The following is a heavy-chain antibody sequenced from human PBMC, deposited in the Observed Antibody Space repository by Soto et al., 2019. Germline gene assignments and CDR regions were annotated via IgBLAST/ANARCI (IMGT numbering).Heavy chain of an antibody. J-gene: IGHJ6*03. Sequence: EVQLVQSGAEVKKPGESLKISCKGSGYSFTSYWIGWVRQMPGKGLEWMGIIYPGDSDTRYSPSFQGQVTISADKSISTAYLQWGSLKASDTAMYYCARIHRWYSSSPQRLYYMDVWGKGTTVTVSS. V-gene: IGHV5-51*03. D-gene: IGHD6-6*01. CDR2: IYPGDSDT. CDR1: GYSFTSYW. CDR3: ARIHRWYSSSPQRLYYMDV.